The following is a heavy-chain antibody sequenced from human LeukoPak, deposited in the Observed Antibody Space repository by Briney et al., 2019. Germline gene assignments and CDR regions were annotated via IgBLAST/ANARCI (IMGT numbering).Heavy chain of an antibody. CDR2: IKQDGSDK. D-gene: IGHD3-9*01. Sequence: GGSLRLSCAASGFTFSSYWMSWVRQAPGKGLEWVANIKQDGSDKYYVDSVKGRFTISRDNAKNTLYLQMNSLRAEDTAVYYCAKVGDILTGWGAFDIWGQGTMVTVSS. J-gene: IGHJ3*02. CDR1: GFTFSSYW. CDR3: AKVGDILTGWGAFDI. V-gene: IGHV3-7*01.